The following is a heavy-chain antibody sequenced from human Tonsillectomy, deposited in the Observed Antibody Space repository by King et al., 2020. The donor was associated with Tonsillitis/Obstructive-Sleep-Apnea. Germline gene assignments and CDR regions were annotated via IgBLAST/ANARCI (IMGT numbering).Heavy chain of an antibody. J-gene: IGHJ4*02. D-gene: IGHD2-2*01. CDR3: AREYCNNPSCYSDY. Sequence: VQLQESGPGLVKPSETLSLTCTVSGGSISSDYWSWFRQSPGKGLEWIGYIYFSGSSNFNPSLKSRVTISIDTSKNQFSLKLSSVTAADTAMYYCAREYCNNPSCYSDYWGQGTLVTVSS. CDR2: IYFSGSS. CDR1: GGSISSDY. V-gene: IGHV4-59*08.